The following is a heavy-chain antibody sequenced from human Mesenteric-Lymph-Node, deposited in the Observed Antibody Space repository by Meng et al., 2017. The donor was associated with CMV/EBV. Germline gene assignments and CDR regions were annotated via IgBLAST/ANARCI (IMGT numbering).Heavy chain of an antibody. J-gene: IGHJ4*02. CDR1: GFTFDDYG. V-gene: IGHV3-20*01. Sequence: ETLSLTCAASGFTFDDYGMSWVRQAPGKGLEWVSGIILNGGSTCYADSLKGRFTISRDNSKSTLYLQMNSLRAEDTAVYHCAKATAYSSSAIDYWGQGTLVTVSS. CDR3: AKATAYSSSAIDY. D-gene: IGHD6-6*01. CDR2: IILNGGST.